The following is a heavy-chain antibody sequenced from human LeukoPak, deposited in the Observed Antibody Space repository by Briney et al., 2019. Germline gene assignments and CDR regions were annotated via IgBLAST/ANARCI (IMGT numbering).Heavy chain of an antibody. J-gene: IGHJ4*02. D-gene: IGHD2-15*01. CDR2: ISSSSSYI. CDR3: ASPVVPSDY. Sequence: GGSLRLSCAASGFTFSSYEMNWVRQAPGKGLEWVSSISSSSSYIYYADSVKGRFTISRDNAKNSLYLQMNSLRAEDTAVYYCASPVVPSDYWGQGTLVTVSS. V-gene: IGHV3-21*01. CDR1: GFTFSSYE.